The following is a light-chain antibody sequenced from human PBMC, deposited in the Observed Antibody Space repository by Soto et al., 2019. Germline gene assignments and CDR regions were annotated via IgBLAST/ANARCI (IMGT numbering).Light chain of an antibody. CDR1: QSVTSSY. CDR2: GAS. J-gene: IGKJ4*01. Sequence: EIVLMQSPGTLSLSPGERATLSCRASQSVTSSYLAWYQQKPGQAPRLLIDGASRRATGIPDRFSGSGSGTDFHLTISKLGPEDFAVYYCQRYGGSTPLTFGGGTKVEIK. V-gene: IGKV3-20*01. CDR3: QRYGGSTPLT.